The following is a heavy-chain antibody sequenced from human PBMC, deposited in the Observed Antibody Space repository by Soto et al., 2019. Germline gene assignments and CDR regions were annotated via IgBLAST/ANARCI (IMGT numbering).Heavy chain of an antibody. CDR1: GYTLTNYG. CDR3: VRDWQLSP. D-gene: IGHD1-1*01. Sequence: QVQLVQPGDEVKKTGASVKVSCRASGYTLTNYGISWVRQAPGQGLFWMGWISGHNGNTPYAQNVQGRLTLTIDTSTNTAYMELMSLKIDDTAMYYCVRDWQLSPWGQGTLVTVSS. CDR2: ISGHNGNT. V-gene: IGHV1-18*01. J-gene: IGHJ5*02.